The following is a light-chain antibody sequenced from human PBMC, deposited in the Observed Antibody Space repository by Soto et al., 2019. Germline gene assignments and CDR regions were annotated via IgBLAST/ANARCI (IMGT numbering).Light chain of an antibody. CDR1: QSISVW. V-gene: IGKV1-5*03. J-gene: IGKJ3*01. Sequence: DIQMTQSPSTLSASVGDRVTITCRASQSISVWLAWYQQKAGKAPNLLIYKASRLESGVPSRFGGSGSGTDFTLTISSLQPEDFATYYCQQSYSTPTFGPGTKVDIK. CDR3: QQSYSTPT. CDR2: KAS.